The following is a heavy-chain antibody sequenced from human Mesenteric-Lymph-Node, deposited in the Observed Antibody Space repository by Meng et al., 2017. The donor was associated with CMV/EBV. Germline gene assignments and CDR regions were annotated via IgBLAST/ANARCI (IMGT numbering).Heavy chain of an antibody. CDR2: INHSGST. D-gene: IGHD2-15*01. Sequence: SETLSLTCAVYGGSFSGYYWSWIRQPPGKGLEWIGEINHSGSTNYNPSLKSRVTISVDTSKNQFSLKLSSVTAADRAVYYCVRHQEDFRNLIVGGADFWGQGALVTVSS. CDR3: VRHQEDFRNLIVGGADF. CDR1: GGSFSGYY. J-gene: IGHJ4*02. V-gene: IGHV4-34*01.